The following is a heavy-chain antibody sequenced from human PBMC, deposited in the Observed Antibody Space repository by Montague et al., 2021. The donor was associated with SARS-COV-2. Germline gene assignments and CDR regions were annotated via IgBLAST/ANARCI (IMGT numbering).Heavy chain of an antibody. Sequence: TLSLTCTVSGGSISSSSYYWGWIRQPAGKGLEWIGRIYPSGSTNYNPSLKSRVTISVDTSKNQFSLRLTSVTAADTAVYYCARASRPRQFRGIIFVNAMDVWCQGTTVTVSS. CDR2: IYPSGST. V-gene: IGHV4-61*02. J-gene: IGHJ6*02. D-gene: IGHD3-10*01. CDR3: ARASRPRQFRGIIFVNAMDV. CDR1: GGSISSSSYY.